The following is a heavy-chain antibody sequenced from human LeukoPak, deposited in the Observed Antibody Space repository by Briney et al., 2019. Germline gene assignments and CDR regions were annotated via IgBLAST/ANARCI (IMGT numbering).Heavy chain of an antibody. J-gene: IGHJ4*02. V-gene: IGHV3-23*03. CDR2: LYSDGNT. CDR3: ARGVEPLAANTLAY. D-gene: IGHD1-14*01. CDR1: GFTFSTYA. Sequence: GGSLRLSCAASGFTFSTYAMNWVRQAPGKGLEWVSVLYSDGNTKYADSVQGRFTISRDNSKNTLYLEMNSLSPDDTAVYYCARGVEPLAANTLAYWGQGTLVTVSS.